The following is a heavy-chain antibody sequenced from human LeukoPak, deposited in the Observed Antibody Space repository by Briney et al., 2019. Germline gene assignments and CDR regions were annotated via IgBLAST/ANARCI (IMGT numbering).Heavy chain of an antibody. D-gene: IGHD3-22*01. V-gene: IGHV1-2*06. CDR1: GGTFSSYA. J-gene: IGHJ4*02. CDR2: INPNSGGT. Sequence: ASVKVSCKASGGTFSSYAISWVRHAPVQGLEWMGRINPNSGGTNYAQKFQGRVTMTRDTSISTAYMELSRLRSDDTAVYYCARDSPVYYDSSGYIGNWGQGTLVTVSS. CDR3: ARDSPVYYDSSGYIGN.